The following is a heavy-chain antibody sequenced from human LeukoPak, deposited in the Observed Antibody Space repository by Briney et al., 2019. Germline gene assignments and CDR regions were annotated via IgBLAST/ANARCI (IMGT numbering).Heavy chain of an antibody. D-gene: IGHD2-21*02. CDR1: GGSISSYY. Sequence: PSETLSLTCTVSGGSISSYYWSWIRQPPGKGLEWIGYIYYSGSTNYNPSLKSRVTISVDRSKNQFSLKLSSVTAADTAVYYCARTYCGGDCRGYYYHYYMDVWGKGTTVTISS. CDR3: ARTYCGGDCRGYYYHYYMDV. V-gene: IGHV4-59*08. CDR2: IYYSGST. J-gene: IGHJ6*03.